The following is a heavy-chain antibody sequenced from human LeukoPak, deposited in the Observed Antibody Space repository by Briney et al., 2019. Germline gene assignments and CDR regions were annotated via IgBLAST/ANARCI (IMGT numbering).Heavy chain of an antibody. Sequence: ASVKVSCKASGYTFTGYYMHWVRQAPGQGLEWMGWINPNSGGTNYAQKFQGRVTMTRDTSISTAYMELSRLRSDDTAGYYCAREIYGDYGEIAYWGQGTLVTVSS. V-gene: IGHV1-2*02. CDR1: GYTFTGYY. D-gene: IGHD4-17*01. CDR3: AREIYGDYGEIAY. J-gene: IGHJ4*02. CDR2: INPNSGGT.